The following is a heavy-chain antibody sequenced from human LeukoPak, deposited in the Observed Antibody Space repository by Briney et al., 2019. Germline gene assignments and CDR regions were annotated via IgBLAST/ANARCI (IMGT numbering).Heavy chain of an antibody. CDR2: ISSSSTYI. CDR3: ARGGSYLSAFDI. J-gene: IGHJ3*02. V-gene: IGHV3-21*04. Sequence: GGSLRLSCAASGFTFSSYSMNWVRQAPGKGLEWVSSISSSSTYIFYADSVRGRFTISRDNSKNTLYLQMNSLRAEDTAVYYCARGGSYLSAFDIWGQGTMVTVSS. CDR1: GFTFSSYS. D-gene: IGHD1-26*01.